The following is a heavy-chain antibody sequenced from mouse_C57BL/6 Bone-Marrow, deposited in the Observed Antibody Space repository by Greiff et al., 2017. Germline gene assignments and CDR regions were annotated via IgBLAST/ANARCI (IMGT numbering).Heavy chain of an antibody. V-gene: IGHV2-6*03. CDR2: IWSDGST. J-gene: IGHJ4*01. D-gene: IGHD1-1*01. CDR1: GFSLTSYG. CDR3: AREGYYYGSSPYYAMDY. Sequence: VKLQESGPGLVAPSQSLSITCTVSGFSLTSYGVHWVRQPPGKGLEWLVVIWSDGSTTYNSALKSSLSISKDNSKSQVFLKMNSLQTDDTAMYYCAREGYYYGSSPYYAMDYWGQGTSVTVSS.